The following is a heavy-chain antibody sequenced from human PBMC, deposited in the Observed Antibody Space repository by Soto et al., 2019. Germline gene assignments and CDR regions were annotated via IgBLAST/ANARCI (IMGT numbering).Heavy chain of an antibody. V-gene: IGHV3-53*02. CDR3: ARVDTSDYYSSMDV. D-gene: IGHD5-18*01. CDR1: GLAVTSNY. J-gene: IGHJ6*02. Sequence: EVQLVETGGGLIQPGGSLSLSCAASGLAVTSNYMSWVRQAPGKGLEWVSIVYSSGTTYYSDSVKGRFTFSRDKSKNTIYLQMRNLRAEDTAVYYCARVDTSDYYSSMDVWGQGTTVTVSS. CDR2: VYSSGTT.